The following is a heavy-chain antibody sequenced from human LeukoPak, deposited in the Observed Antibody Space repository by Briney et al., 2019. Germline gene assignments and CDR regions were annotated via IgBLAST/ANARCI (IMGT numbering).Heavy chain of an antibody. CDR2: IWYDGSNK. J-gene: IGHJ3*02. Sequence: PGRSLRLSCAASGFTFSSYGMHWVRQAPGKGLEWVSVIWYDGSNKYYADSVKGRFTISRDNSKNTLYLQMNSLRAEDTAVYYCARESVGAFDIWGQGTMVTVSS. CDR3: ARESVGAFDI. CDR1: GFTFSSYG. D-gene: IGHD2-2*01. V-gene: IGHV3-33*01.